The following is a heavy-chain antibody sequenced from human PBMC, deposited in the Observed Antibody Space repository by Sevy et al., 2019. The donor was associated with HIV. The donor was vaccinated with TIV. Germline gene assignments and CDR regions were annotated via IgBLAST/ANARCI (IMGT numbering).Heavy chain of an antibody. J-gene: IGHJ4*02. Sequence: GGSLRLSCAASGFTFSDYYMNWIRQAPGKGLEWVSYISSSGSTIYYADSVKGRFTISRDNAKNSLYLQMNSLRAEDTAVYYCARDGFPIGYSSVVGFDYWGQGTLVTVSS. CDR3: ARDGFPIGYSSVVGFDY. D-gene: IGHD5-18*01. V-gene: IGHV3-11*01. CDR1: GFTFSDYY. CDR2: ISSSGSTI.